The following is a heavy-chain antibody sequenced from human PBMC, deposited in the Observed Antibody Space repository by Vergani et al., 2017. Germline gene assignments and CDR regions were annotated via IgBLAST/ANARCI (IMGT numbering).Heavy chain of an antibody. CDR1: VYTFTSYG. J-gene: IGHJ6*03. Sequence: QVQLVQSGAEVKKPGASVKVSCKASVYTFTSYGISWVRQAPGQGLEWMGWISAYNGNTNYAQKLQGRVTMTTDTSTSTAYMELRSLRSDDTAVYYCSRGNWNYIGAYYYYVDVWGKGTTVTVSS. D-gene: IGHD1-7*01. CDR2: ISAYNGNT. V-gene: IGHV1-18*01. CDR3: SRGNWNYIGAYYYYVDV.